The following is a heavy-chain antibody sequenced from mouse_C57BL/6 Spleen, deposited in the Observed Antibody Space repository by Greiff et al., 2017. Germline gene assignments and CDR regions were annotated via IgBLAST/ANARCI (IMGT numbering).Heavy chain of an antibody. CDR3: AIRADGGFAY. V-gene: IGHV5-17*01. Sequence: VQLKESGGGLVKPGGSLKLSCAASGFTFSDFGMHWVRQAPEKGLEWVAYISSGSSTIYYADTVKGRFTISRDNAKNTLFLQMTSLRSEDTAMYYCAIRADGGFAYWGQGTLVTVSA. CDR1: GFTFSDFG. CDR2: ISSGSSTI. J-gene: IGHJ3*01.